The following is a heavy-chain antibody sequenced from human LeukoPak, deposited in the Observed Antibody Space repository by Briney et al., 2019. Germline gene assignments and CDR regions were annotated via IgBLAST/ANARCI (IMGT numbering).Heavy chain of an antibody. J-gene: IGHJ4*02. Sequence: PSETLSLTCTVSGGSISSYYWSWLRQPPGKGLEWIGYIYYSGSTNYNPSLKSRVTISVDTSKNQFSLKLSSVTAADTAVYYYARGVDYWGQGTLVTVSS. CDR3: ARGVDY. CDR1: GGSISSYY. CDR2: IYYSGST. V-gene: IGHV4-59*01.